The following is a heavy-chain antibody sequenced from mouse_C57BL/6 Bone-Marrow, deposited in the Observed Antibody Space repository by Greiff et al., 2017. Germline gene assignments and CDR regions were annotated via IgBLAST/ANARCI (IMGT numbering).Heavy chain of an antibody. CDR2: INPNNGGT. CDR1: GYTFTDYY. CDR3: SRQLRLQGFAY. V-gene: IGHV1-26*01. Sequence: VQLQQSGPELVKPGASVKISCKASGYTFTDYYMNWVKQSHGKSLEWIGDINPNNGGTSHNQKFKGKATLTVDKSSSTAYMELRSLTSEDSAVYYCSRQLRLQGFAYWGQGTLVTVSA. J-gene: IGHJ3*01. D-gene: IGHD3-2*02.